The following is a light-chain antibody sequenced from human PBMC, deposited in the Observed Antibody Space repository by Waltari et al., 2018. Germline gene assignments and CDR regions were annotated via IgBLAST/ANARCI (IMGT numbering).Light chain of an antibody. CDR2: DNN. Sequence: QSVLTQPPSASAAPGQHFTIPCSGTISHIVINYLSWYQQLPGTAPNTLTYDNNARPSGIPDRISGSKSGTSAALGITGLQTGDEADYYCGTWDSGLSAGVFGTGTRVTVL. V-gene: IGLV1-51*01. J-gene: IGLJ1*01. CDR1: ISHIVINY. CDR3: GTWDSGLSAGV.